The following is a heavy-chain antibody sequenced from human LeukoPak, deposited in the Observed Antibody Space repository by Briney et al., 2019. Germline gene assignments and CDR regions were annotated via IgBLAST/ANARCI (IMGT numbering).Heavy chain of an antibody. J-gene: IGHJ4*02. CDR1: GFTFSSYA. V-gene: IGHV3-23*01. Sequence: GGSLRLSCAASGFTFSSYAMSWVRQAPGKGLEWVSAISGSGGSTYYADSVKGRFTISRDNSKSTLYLQMNSLRAEDTAVYYCAKGKVRAMVPFDYWGQGTLVTVSS. CDR2: ISGSGGST. CDR3: AKGKVRAMVPFDY. D-gene: IGHD5-18*01.